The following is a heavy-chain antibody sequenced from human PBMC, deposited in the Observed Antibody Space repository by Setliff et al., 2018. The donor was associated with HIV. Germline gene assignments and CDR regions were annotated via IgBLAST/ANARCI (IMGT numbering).Heavy chain of an antibody. V-gene: IGHV4-38-2*01. D-gene: IGHD3-22*01. CDR1: AYSISSGYY. CDR2: IYYSGST. CDR3: ARALGTSMIVLVTHVAFDI. J-gene: IGHJ3*02. Sequence: KTSETLSLTCVVSAYSISSGYYWGWIRQSPRKGLEWIGSIYYSGSTYYNPSLKSRVTISLNASKNRVSLNLTSVTAADTAVYYCARALGTSMIVLVTHVAFDIWGQGTMVTVSS.